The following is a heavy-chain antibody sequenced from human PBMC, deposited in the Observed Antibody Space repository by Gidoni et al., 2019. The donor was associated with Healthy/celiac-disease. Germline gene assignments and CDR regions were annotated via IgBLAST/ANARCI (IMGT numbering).Heavy chain of an antibody. Sequence: EVQLVESGGDLVTPGGSIRLSCAASGFTFSNAWMSWVRQAPGKGLEWVGRMKSKTDGGTTDYAAPVKGRFTISRDDSKNTLYLQMNSLKTEDTAVYYCTTVIPLLFYFDYWGQGTLVTVSS. CDR1: GFTFSNAW. D-gene: IGHD3-16*01. CDR3: TTVIPLLFYFDY. J-gene: IGHJ4*02. CDR2: MKSKTDGGTT. V-gene: IGHV3-15*01.